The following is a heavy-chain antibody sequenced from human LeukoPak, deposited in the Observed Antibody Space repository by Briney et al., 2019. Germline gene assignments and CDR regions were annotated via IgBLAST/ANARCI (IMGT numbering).Heavy chain of an antibody. J-gene: IGHJ4*02. CDR3: AAGRGSDSTDC. D-gene: IGHD2-21*01. CDR1: GPTLSIYT. CDR2: ISTGSIYI. V-gene: IGHV3-21*01. Sequence: GGSLRLSCLASGPTLSIYTMTWVRQAPGKGLEWVSSISTGSIYISYADSVKGRFAISRDDTKNSLYLQMNSLTADDTGVYFCAAGRGSDSTDCWGQGTRVIISS.